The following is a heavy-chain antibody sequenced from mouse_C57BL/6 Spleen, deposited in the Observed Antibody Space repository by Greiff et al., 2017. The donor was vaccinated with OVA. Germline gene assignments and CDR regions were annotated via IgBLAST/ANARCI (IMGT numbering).Heavy chain of an antibody. J-gene: IGHJ1*03. D-gene: IGHD2-2*01. CDR1: GFTFSSYA. V-gene: IGHV5-9-1*02. CDR2: ISSGGDYI. Sequence: EVKLVESGEGLVKPGGSLKLSCAASGFTFSSYAMSWVRQTPEKRLEWVAYISSGGDYIYYADTVKGRFTISRDNARNTLYLQMSSLKSEDTAMYYCTRDGYDVGYFDVWGTGTTVTVSS. CDR3: TRDGYDVGYFDV.